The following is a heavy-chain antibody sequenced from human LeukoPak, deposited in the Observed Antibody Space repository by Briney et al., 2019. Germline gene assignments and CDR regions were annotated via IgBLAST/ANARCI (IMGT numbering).Heavy chain of an antibody. J-gene: IGHJ4*02. V-gene: IGHV3-49*04. D-gene: IGHD6-19*01. Sequence: GGSLRLSCAASGFTFDDYGMSWVRQAPGKGLEWIGFISGGTTEYAASVKGGFTISRDDSTSIAYLQMNSLTTEDTAVYYCSRGSGWLSVYWGQGTLVTVSS. CDR2: ISGGTT. CDR1: GFTFDDYG. CDR3: SRGSGWLSVY.